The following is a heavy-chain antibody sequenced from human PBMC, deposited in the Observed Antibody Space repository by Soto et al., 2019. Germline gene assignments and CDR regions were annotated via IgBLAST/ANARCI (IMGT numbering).Heavy chain of an antibody. CDR3: ARDWGYDFWSGYYAEVGYGMDV. Sequence: SETLSLTCTVSGGSISSYYWSWIRQPPGKGLEWIGYIYYSGSTNYNPSLKSRVTISADTSKNQFSLKLSSVTAADTAVYYCARDWGYDFWSGYYAEVGYGMDVWGQGTTVTVSS. CDR2: IYYSGST. J-gene: IGHJ6*02. CDR1: GGSISSYY. D-gene: IGHD3-3*01. V-gene: IGHV4-59*01.